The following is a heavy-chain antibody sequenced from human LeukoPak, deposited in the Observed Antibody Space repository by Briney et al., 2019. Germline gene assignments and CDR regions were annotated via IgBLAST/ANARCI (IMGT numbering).Heavy chain of an antibody. CDR2: IKHDGSDK. Sequence: GGSLRLSCAASGFTFSNYWMSWVRQAPGKGLELVANIKHDGSDKYYLGSVKGRFTLSRDNAKNSLYLQMNSLRADDTAVYYCARAGVRGVLLPVDYWGQGTLVTVSS. V-gene: IGHV3-7*01. CDR3: ARAGVRGVLLPVDY. CDR1: GFTFSNYW. D-gene: IGHD3-10*01. J-gene: IGHJ4*02.